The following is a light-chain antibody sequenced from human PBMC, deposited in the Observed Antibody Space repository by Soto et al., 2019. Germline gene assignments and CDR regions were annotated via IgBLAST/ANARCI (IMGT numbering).Light chain of an antibody. CDR2: GAS. J-gene: IGKJ2*01. V-gene: IGKV3-20*01. CDR1: QSVSSSY. Sequence: EIVLTQSPGTLSLSPGERATLSCRASQSVSSSYLTWYQQKPGQAPRLLIYGASSRATGIPDRFSGGGSGTDFTLTISRLEPEDFAVYYCQQYGSSGYTFGQGTKLEIK. CDR3: QQYGSSGYT.